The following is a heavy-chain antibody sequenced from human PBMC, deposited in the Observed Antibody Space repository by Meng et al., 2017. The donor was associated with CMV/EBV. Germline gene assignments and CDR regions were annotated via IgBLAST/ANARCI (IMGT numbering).Heavy chain of an antibody. J-gene: IGHJ5*02. CDR2: ISGSGGST. CDR3: AKDSGSSSGDWFDP. CDR1: GFTFRSYA. V-gene: IGHV3-23*01. Sequence: ASGFTFRSYAMSWVRQAPGKGLEWVSAISGSGGSTYYADSVKGRFTISRDNSKNTLYLQMNSLRAEDTAVYYCAKDSGSSSGDWFDPWGQGTLVTVSS. D-gene: IGHD6-6*01.